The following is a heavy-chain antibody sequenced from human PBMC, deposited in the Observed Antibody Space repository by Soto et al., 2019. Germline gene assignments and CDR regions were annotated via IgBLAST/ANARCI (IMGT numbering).Heavy chain of an antibody. D-gene: IGHD3-22*01. Sequence: QVQLVESEGGVVQPGRSLRLSCAASGFTFSRYGMHWVRQAPGKGLEWVAVISFDGSKKYYGDSVKGRFTISRDNSKNTLYLQMNSMRAEDTAVYYWAKGPDRSGYYHFDYWGQGTLVTVSS. J-gene: IGHJ4*02. CDR3: AKGPDRSGYYHFDY. V-gene: IGHV3-30*18. CDR2: ISFDGSKK. CDR1: GFTFSRYG.